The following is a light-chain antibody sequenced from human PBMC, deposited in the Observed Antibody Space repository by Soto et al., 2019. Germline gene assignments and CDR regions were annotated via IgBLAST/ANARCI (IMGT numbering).Light chain of an antibody. V-gene: IGKV1-27*01. CDR2: GAS. J-gene: IGKJ1*01. Sequence: DVHMTQSPSSLSASVGDRVTITCRASQGISNSLAWYQQRPGRVPKLLIYGASNLQSEVPSRFSGSGSGTDFTLTISSLQPEDVATYYCQKYDSAARTFGQGTKVDIK. CDR1: QGISNS. CDR3: QKYDSAART.